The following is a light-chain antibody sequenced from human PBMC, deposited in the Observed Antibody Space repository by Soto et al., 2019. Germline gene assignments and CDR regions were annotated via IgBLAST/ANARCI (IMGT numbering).Light chain of an antibody. CDR2: MAS. CDR1: QSLLNSKGYNY. V-gene: IGKV2-28*01. CDR3: MQALRTPFT. Sequence: DIVMTQSPFSLPVTPGEPASISCRSSQSLLNSKGYNYLDWYLQKPGQSPQLLIYMASTRASGVPDRFSGSGSGTDVTLKISRVEAVDVGVYYCMQALRTPFTFGQGTRLEIK. J-gene: IGKJ5*01.